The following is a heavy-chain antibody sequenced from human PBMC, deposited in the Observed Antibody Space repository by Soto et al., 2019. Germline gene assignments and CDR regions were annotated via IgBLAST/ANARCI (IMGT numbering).Heavy chain of an antibody. V-gene: IGHV4-59*01. CDR2: IYYSGST. J-gene: IGHJ5*02. Sequence: SETLSLTCTVSGGSISSYYWSWIRQPPGKGLKWIGYIYYSGSTNYNPSLKSRVTISVDTSKNQFSLKLSSVTAADTAVYYCARDHLWFGPGFDPWGQGTLVTVSS. CDR1: GGSISSYY. D-gene: IGHD3-10*01. CDR3: ARDHLWFGPGFDP.